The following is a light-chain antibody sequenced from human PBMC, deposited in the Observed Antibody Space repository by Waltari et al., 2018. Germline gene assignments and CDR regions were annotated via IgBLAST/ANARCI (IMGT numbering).Light chain of an antibody. Sequence: DIQMTQSPSSVSASVGDRVTINCRASQDINNCLAWYQQKPGKAPNLLIYDASSLESGVPSRFSGSGSGADFTLTITSLQSEDFATYYCQQAKSFPHTFGGGTKVEIK. CDR3: QQAKSFPHT. V-gene: IGKV1-12*01. J-gene: IGKJ4*01. CDR1: QDINNC. CDR2: DAS.